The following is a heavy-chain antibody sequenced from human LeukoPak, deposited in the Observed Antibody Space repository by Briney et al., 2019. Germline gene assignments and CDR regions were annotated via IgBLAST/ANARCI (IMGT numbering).Heavy chain of an antibody. V-gene: IGHV1-2*02. CDR1: GYTLTGYY. D-gene: IGHD6-19*01. CDR3: ARSYSSGWYGDWYFDL. CDR2: INPNSGGR. Sequence: ASVTVSCKASGYTLTGYYMHWVRQAPGQGLEWMGWINPNSGGRNYAQKFQGRVTMTRDTSISTAYMELSRLRSDDTAVYYCARSYSSGWYGDWYFDLWGRGTLVTVSS. J-gene: IGHJ2*01.